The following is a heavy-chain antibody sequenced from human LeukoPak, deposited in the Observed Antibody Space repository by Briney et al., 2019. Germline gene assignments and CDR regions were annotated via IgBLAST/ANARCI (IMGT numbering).Heavy chain of an antibody. Sequence: GGSLRLSCVASGFTFSNSWMTWVRQAPGKGLEWVANIKQDGSEKYYVDSVKGRFTISRDNAKNSLYLQMNSLRAEDTAVYYCARSIVGATGGGWVDYWGQGTLVTVSS. CDR3: ARSIVGATGGGWVDY. CDR1: GFTFSNSW. D-gene: IGHD1-26*01. V-gene: IGHV3-7*01. CDR2: IKQDGSEK. J-gene: IGHJ4*02.